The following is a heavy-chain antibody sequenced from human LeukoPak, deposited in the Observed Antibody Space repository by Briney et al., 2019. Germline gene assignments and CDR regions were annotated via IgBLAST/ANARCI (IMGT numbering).Heavy chain of an antibody. CDR3: VRYSSGWYDY. Sequence: GGALRLSCAASGFTFSSHAMHWIRKAPGKGLEYVSSITSNGGSTYYADSVRGRFTISRDNSRNTLYLQMGSLRTDDMAVYYCVRYSSGWYDYWGQGTLVTVSS. CDR2: ITSNGGST. V-gene: IGHV3-64*02. J-gene: IGHJ4*02. D-gene: IGHD6-19*01. CDR1: GFTFSSHA.